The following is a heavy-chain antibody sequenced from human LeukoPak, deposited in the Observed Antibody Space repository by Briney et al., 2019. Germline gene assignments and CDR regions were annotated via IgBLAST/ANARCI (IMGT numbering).Heavy chain of an antibody. CDR2: IRSRANSYAT. V-gene: IGHV3-73*01. CDR3: TRHSPSYYYDSSGYYRIAEYFQH. D-gene: IGHD3-22*01. Sequence: GGSLRLSCAASGLTFSGSAMHWVRQASGKGLEWAGRIRSRANSYATAYAASVKGRITISRDDSKNTAYLQMNSLKTEDTAVYYCTRHSPSYYYDSSGYYRIAEYFQHWGQGTLVTVSS. CDR1: GLTFSGSA. J-gene: IGHJ1*01.